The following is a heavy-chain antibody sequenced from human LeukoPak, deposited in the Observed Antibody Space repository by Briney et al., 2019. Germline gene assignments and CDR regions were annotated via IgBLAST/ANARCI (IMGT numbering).Heavy chain of an antibody. CDR2: INPNSGGT. D-gene: IGHD3-10*01. V-gene: IGHV1-2*02. J-gene: IGHJ4*02. Sequence: ASVKVSCKASGYXFTGYYMHWVRQAPGQGLEWMGWINPNSGGTNYAQKFQGRVTMTRDTSISTAYMELSRLRSDDTAVYYCASPNYYGSEELDYWGQGTLVTVSS. CDR3: ASPNYYGSEELDY. CDR1: GYXFTGYY.